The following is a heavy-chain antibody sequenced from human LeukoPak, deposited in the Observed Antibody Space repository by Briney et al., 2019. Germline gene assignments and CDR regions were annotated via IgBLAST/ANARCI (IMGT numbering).Heavy chain of an antibody. CDR3: WRGSGSH. J-gene: IGHJ4*02. CDR1: GFTVSSNY. V-gene: IGHV3-53*01. CDR2: IFTGGSM. Sequence: GGSLRLSCAASGFTVSSNYMSWVRQAPGKGLEWVSVIFTGGSMSYTDSVKGRFTISRDNSKNTLLLQINNLRAEGPAVDYFWRGSGSHWGQGTLVTVSS. D-gene: IGHD1-26*01.